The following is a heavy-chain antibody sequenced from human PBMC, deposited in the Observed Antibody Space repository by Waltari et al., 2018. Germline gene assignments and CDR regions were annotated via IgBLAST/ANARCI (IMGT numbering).Heavy chain of an antibody. J-gene: IGHJ4*02. Sequence: QVQLQESGPGLVKPSETLSLTCAVSGYSISTDYYWVWIRQPPGKGLEWIGNIHHSGSTYSNPSLESRVSISLDTSKNQFSLELSSLTADDTAVYYCARGQGYWGQGTLVTVSS. CDR2: IHHSGST. CDR1: GYSISTDYY. CDR3: ARGQGY. V-gene: IGHV4-38-2*01.